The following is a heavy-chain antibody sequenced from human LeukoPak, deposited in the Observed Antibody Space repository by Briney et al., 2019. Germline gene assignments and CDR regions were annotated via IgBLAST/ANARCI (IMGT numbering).Heavy chain of an antibody. Sequence: SETLSLTCTVSGGSISSYYWSWIRQPAGKGLEWIGRIYTSGSTNYDPSLKSRVTMSVDTSKNQFSLKLSSVTAADTAVYYCARDPTYCSSTSCQGWFDPWGQGTLVTVSS. D-gene: IGHD2-2*01. CDR1: GGSISSYY. V-gene: IGHV4-4*07. J-gene: IGHJ5*02. CDR3: ARDPTYCSSTSCQGWFDP. CDR2: IYTSGST.